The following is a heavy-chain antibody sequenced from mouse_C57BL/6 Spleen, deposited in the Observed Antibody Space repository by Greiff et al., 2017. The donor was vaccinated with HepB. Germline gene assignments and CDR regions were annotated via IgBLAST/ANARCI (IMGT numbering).Heavy chain of an antibody. J-gene: IGHJ1*03. CDR3: ARSPSYYYGSRYFDV. D-gene: IGHD1-1*01. Sequence: VQLQQSGAELARPGASVKLSCKASGYTFTSYGISWVKQRTGQGLEWIGEIYPRSGNTYYNEKFKGKATLTADKSSSTAYMELRSLTSEDSAVYFCARSPSYYYGSRYFDVWGTGTTVTVSS. V-gene: IGHV1-81*01. CDR1: GYTFTSYG. CDR2: IYPRSGNT.